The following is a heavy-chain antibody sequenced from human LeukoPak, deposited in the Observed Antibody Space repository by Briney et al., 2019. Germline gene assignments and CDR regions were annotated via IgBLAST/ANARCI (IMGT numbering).Heavy chain of an antibody. D-gene: IGHD5-12*01. CDR3: ARDSDLYSGYDYKGLDY. CDR2: ISSSSSTI. V-gene: IGHV3-48*01. CDR1: GFTFSSYS. Sequence: GGSLRLSCAASGFTFSSYSMNWVRQAPGKGLEWVSYISSSSSTIYYADSVKGRFTISRDNAKNSLYLQMNSLRAEDTAVYYCARDSDLYSGYDYKGLDYWGQGTLVTVSS. J-gene: IGHJ4*02.